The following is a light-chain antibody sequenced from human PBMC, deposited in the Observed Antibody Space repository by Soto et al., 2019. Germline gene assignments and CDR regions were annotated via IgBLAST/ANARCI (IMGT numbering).Light chain of an antibody. CDR2: LNSDGSH. CDR1: SGHSNYA. CDR3: QTWAPGIQV. V-gene: IGLV4-69*02. Sequence: QPVLTQSPSASASLGASVKLTCTLSSGHSNYAIAWHQQQPEKGTRYLMKLNSDGSHSKGDGIPDRFSGSSSGAERYLTISSLQSDYEADYYCQTWAPGIQVFGGGTKLTV. J-gene: IGLJ2*01.